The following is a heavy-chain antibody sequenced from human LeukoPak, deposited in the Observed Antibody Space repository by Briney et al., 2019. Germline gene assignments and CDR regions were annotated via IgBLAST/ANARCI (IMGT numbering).Heavy chain of an antibody. CDR2: IKRDGSEK. CDR1: GFTFSSYW. CDR3: EGYAKEGGSY. V-gene: IGHV3-7*03. Sequence: PGGSLRLSCAASGFTFSSYWMTWVRQAPGKGLEWVGNIKRDGSEKYFVDSVKGRFTISRDNAKNSLYLQMNSLRSEDTAVYYCEGYAKEGGSYWGQGTLVTVSS. J-gene: IGHJ4*02. D-gene: IGHD2-8*01.